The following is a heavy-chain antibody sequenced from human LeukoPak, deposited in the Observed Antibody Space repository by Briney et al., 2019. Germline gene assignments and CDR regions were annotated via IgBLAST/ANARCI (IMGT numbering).Heavy chain of an antibody. CDR2: IYHSGST. Sequence: SETLSLTCTVSGGSVSSGSYYWSWIRQPPGKGLEWIGYIYHSGSTNYNPSLKSRVTISVDTSKNQFSLKLSSVTAADTAVYYCARDSPTTVTTYGWFDPWGQGTLVTVSS. D-gene: IGHD4-17*01. V-gene: IGHV4-61*01. CDR3: ARDSPTTVTTYGWFDP. J-gene: IGHJ5*02. CDR1: GGSVSSGSYY.